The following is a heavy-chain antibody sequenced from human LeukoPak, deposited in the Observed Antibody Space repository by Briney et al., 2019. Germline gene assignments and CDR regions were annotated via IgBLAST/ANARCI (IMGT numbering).Heavy chain of an antibody. J-gene: IGHJ4*02. Sequence: GCTMRLSCAASGFTFSSYWMSLVRQAPGKGLKWVANIKQDGSEKYYVDSVKGRFTISRDNAKNSLYLQMNSLRAEDTAVYYCARATVVTVFDYWGQGTLVTVSS. D-gene: IGHD4-23*01. CDR2: IKQDGSEK. V-gene: IGHV3-7*01. CDR1: GFTFSSYW. CDR3: ARATVVTVFDY.